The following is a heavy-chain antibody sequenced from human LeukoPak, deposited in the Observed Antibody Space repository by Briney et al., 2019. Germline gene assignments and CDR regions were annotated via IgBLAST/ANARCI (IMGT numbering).Heavy chain of an antibody. CDR2: IYYSGST. V-gene: IGHV4-59*01. CDR3: ARGSGIAAAGNY. J-gene: IGHJ4*02. CDR1: GGSISSYY. Sequence: SETLSLTCTVSGGSISSYYWSWIRQPPGKGLERIGYIYYSGSTNYNPSLKSRVTISVDTSKNQFSLKLSSVTAADTAVYYCARGSGIAAAGNYWGQGTLVTVSS. D-gene: IGHD6-13*01.